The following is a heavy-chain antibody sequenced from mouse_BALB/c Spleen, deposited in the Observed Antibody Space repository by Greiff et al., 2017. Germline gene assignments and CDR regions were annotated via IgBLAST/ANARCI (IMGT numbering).Heavy chain of an antibody. CDR1: GFSLTSYG. J-gene: IGHJ3*01. Sequence: VMLVESGPSLVQPSQSLSITCTVSGFSLTSYGVHWVRQSPGKGLEWLGVIWRGGSTDYNAAFMSRLSITKDNSKSQVFFKMNSLQADDTAIYYCAKMVTTVVPFAYWGQGTLVTVSA. V-gene: IGHV2-5-1*01. CDR2: IWRGGST. D-gene: IGHD1-1*01. CDR3: AKMVTTVVPFAY.